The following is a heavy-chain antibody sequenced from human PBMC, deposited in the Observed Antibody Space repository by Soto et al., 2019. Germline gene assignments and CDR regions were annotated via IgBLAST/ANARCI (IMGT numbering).Heavy chain of an antibody. CDR3: ATSNWFYP. Sequence: PSETLSLTCTVSGGSISSSGYYWGWILQPPGKGLEWIGTIYYSGSTYYNPSLKSRVTISVDTSKNQFSLKLSSVTAADTAVYYCATSNWFYPWGQGTLVTVS. J-gene: IGHJ5*02. V-gene: IGHV4-39*01. CDR2: IYYSGST. CDR1: GGSISSSGYY.